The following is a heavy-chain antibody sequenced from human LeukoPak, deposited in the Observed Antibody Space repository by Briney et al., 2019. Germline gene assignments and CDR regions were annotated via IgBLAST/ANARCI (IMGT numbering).Heavy chain of an antibody. CDR1: GYTFTGYY. Sequence: ASVKVSCKASGYTFTGYYMHWVRQAPGQGLEWMGWINPNSGGTNYAQKFQGRVTMTRDTSISTAYMELSRLRSDDTAVYYCARHHQLVPLVADYYYGMDVWGQGTTVTVSS. D-gene: IGHD2-2*01. V-gene: IGHV1-2*02. J-gene: IGHJ6*02. CDR3: ARHHQLVPLVADYYYGMDV. CDR2: INPNSGGT.